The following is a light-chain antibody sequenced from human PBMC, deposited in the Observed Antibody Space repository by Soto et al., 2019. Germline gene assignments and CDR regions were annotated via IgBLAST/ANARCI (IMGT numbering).Light chain of an antibody. CDR2: ASS. CDR1: QGICTY. J-gene: IGKJ3*01. Sequence: IQLTQSPSSLSASVGDRVTLTCRASQGICTYLVWYQQKSGKAPTVLIYASSTLQTGVPSRFSGSGSGTDVSRTVSTLHPEDVATYYCQQVDSYQRTLGQGATVDIK. CDR3: QQVDSYQRT. V-gene: IGKV1-9*01.